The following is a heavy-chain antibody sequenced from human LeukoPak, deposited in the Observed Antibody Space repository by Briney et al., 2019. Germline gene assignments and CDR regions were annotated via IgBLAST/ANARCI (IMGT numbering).Heavy chain of an antibody. Sequence: SETLSLTCAVYGGSFSGYYWSWIRQPPGKGLEWIGEINHSGSTNYNSSLKSRVTISVDTSKNQFSLKLSSVTAADTAVYYCARGGSSGWYGTGDAFDIWGQGTMVTVSS. CDR1: GGSFSGYY. J-gene: IGHJ3*02. D-gene: IGHD6-19*01. CDR3: ARGGSSGWYGTGDAFDI. CDR2: INHSGST. V-gene: IGHV4-34*01.